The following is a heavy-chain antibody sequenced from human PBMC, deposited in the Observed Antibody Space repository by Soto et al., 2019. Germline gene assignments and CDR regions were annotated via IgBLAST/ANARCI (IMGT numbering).Heavy chain of an antibody. CDR2: IYYSGST. D-gene: IGHD3-16*02. J-gene: IGHJ3*02. V-gene: IGHV4-59*01. Sequence: ETLSLTCTVSGGSISSYYWSWIRQPPGKGLEWIGYIYYSGSTNYNPSLKSRVTISVDTSKNQFSLKLSSVTAADTAVYYCARDNRLVWELSRPDAFDICGKGTMVTVSS. CDR1: GGSISSYY. CDR3: ARDNRLVWELSRPDAFDI.